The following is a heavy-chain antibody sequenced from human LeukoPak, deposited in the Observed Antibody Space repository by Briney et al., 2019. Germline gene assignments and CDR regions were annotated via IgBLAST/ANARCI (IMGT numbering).Heavy chain of an antibody. D-gene: IGHD4-17*01. CDR1: GFTFSRNW. CDR3: AREVYGDNYFDY. J-gene: IGHJ4*02. V-gene: IGHV3-7*05. Sequence: PGGSLRLSYAASGFTFSRNWMSWVRQAPGKGPEWVANIKQDGSQKYYVDSVKGRFTISRDNAKNSLYLQMNSLRAEDTAVYYCAREVYGDNYFDYWGQGTLVTVSS. CDR2: IKQDGSQK.